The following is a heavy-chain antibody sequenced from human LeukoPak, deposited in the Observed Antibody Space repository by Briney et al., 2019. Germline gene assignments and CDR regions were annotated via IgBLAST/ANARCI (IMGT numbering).Heavy chain of an antibody. D-gene: IGHD3-22*01. V-gene: IGHV4-39*01. Sequence: SETLSLTCTVSGGSIRSGSYYWGWIRQPPGKGLEWIGSISYSGNTYYNPSLKSRVTMSVDTSKNQFSLKLSSVTAADTVVYYCARHGRGYYYDSSGFSWGQGTLVTVSS. CDR3: ARHGRGYYYDSSGFS. CDR1: GGSIRSGSYY. CDR2: ISYSGNT. J-gene: IGHJ5*02.